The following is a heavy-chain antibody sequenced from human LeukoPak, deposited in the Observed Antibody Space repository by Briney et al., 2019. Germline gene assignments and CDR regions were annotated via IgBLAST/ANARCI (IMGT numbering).Heavy chain of an antibody. D-gene: IGHD3-22*01. CDR1: GFTFSNYV. Sequence: GGSLRLSCAASGFTFSNYVISWVRQAPGKGLEGVSSISSSSRYIYYADSVKGRFTISRDNADNSLYLQMTSLRGEDTAVYYCARTLDTSLVMLIYLDDWGQGTRVTVSS. J-gene: IGHJ4*02. CDR3: ARTLDTSLVMLIYLDD. CDR2: ISSSSRYI. V-gene: IGHV3-21*01.